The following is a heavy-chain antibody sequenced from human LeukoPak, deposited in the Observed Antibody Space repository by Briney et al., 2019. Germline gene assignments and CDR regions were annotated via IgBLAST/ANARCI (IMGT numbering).Heavy chain of an antibody. CDR3: AKVSLVSVAVAGSTGGEFDY. D-gene: IGHD6-19*01. Sequence: KPSETLSLTCTVSGGSISSYYWSWIRQPAGKGLEWIGRIYTSGSTNYNPSLKSRVTMSVDTSKNQFSLKLSSVTAADTAVYYCAKVSLVSVAVAGSTGGEFDYWGQGTLVTVSS. CDR1: GGSISSYY. CDR2: IYTSGST. J-gene: IGHJ4*02. V-gene: IGHV4-4*07.